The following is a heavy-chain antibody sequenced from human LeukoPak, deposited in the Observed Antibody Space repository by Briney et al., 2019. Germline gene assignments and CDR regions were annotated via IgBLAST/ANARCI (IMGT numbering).Heavy chain of an antibody. Sequence: GASVKVSCKTSGYTFTSHGISWVRQAPGEGLEWMGWISANNGDTNYAQKMQGRLTVTTDTSTSTAYLELRSLSYDDTATYYCARDWPTVIADYWGQGTLVTVSS. CDR3: ARDWPTVIADY. CDR2: ISANNGDT. D-gene: IGHD4-11*01. J-gene: IGHJ4*02. V-gene: IGHV1-18*01. CDR1: GYTFTSHG.